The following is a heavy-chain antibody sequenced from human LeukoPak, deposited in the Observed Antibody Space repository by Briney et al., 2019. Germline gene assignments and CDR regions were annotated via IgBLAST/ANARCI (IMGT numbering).Heavy chain of an antibody. J-gene: IGHJ3*02. D-gene: IGHD3-3*01. V-gene: IGHV4-59*01. CDR2: IYYTGST. CDR3: ARRSSGYDFWRTTRDAFDI. CDR1: GGSISSYY. Sequence: SETLSLTCTVSGGSISSYYWGWIRQPPGKGLEWIGFIYYTGSTNYNASLKSRVAISLDTSKKQFSLKLNSMTAADTAVYYCARRSSGYDFWRTTRDAFDIWGQGTMDTVSS.